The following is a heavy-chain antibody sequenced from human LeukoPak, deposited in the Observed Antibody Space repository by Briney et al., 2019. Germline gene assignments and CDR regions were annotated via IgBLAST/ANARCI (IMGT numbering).Heavy chain of an antibody. Sequence: GGSLRLSCAASGFTFSTYWMHWVRQAPGKGLVWVSRINPDGTTTSYADSVKGRFTISRDNAKDTVYLQMNSLRAEDTAVYYCAKDLRLEWLSEGPDAFDIWGQGTMVTVSS. CDR3: AKDLRLEWLSEGPDAFDI. J-gene: IGHJ3*02. CDR1: GFTFSTYW. CDR2: INPDGTTT. D-gene: IGHD3-3*01. V-gene: IGHV3-74*01.